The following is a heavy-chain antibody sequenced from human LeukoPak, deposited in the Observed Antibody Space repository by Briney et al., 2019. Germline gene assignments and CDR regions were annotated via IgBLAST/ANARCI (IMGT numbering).Heavy chain of an antibody. J-gene: IGHJ4*02. V-gene: IGHV3-21*01. D-gene: IGHD5-24*01. CDR2: ISSSSSYI. CDR1: GFTFSSYS. CDR3: ARDKVATIDY. Sequence: GGSLRLSCAASGFTFSSYSMNWVRQAPGKGLEWVSSISSSSSYIYYADSVKGRSTISRDNAKNSLYLQMNSLRAEDTAVYYCARDKVATIDYWGQGTLVTVSS.